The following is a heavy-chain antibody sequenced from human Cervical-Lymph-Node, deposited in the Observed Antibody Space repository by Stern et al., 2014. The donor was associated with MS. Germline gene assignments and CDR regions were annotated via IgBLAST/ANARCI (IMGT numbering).Heavy chain of an antibody. J-gene: IGHJ5*02. CDR2: ISTTGGTT. D-gene: IGHD6-19*01. CDR3: AKKSGSGWYYVS. CDR1: GFTFSTYD. Sequence: EVQLVESGGGLVQPGGSLRLSCAASGFTFSTYDMSWVRRARGKGPQFVSAISTTGGTTYYADSVKGRFTISRDNSKNTLYLQMNSLRAEDTAVYYCAKKSGSGWYYVSWGQGSLVTVSS. V-gene: IGHV3-23*04.